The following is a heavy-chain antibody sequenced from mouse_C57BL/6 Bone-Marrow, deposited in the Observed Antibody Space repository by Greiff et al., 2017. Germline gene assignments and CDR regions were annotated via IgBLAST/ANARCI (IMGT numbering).Heavy chain of an antibody. CDR3: ARGSTDYYGSSTLFDV. Sequence: EVKLVESGGGLVKPGGSLKLSCAASGFTFSDYGMHWVRQAPEKGLEWVAYISSGSSTIYYADTVKGRFTISRDNAKNTLFLQMTSLRSEDTAMFYCARGSTDYYGSSTLFDVWGTGTTVTVSS. CDR2: ISSGSSTI. J-gene: IGHJ1*03. V-gene: IGHV5-17*01. D-gene: IGHD1-1*01. CDR1: GFTFSDYG.